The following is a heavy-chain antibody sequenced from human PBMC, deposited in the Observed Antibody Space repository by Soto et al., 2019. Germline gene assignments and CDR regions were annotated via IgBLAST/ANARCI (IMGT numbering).Heavy chain of an antibody. CDR1: GGTFSSYT. J-gene: IGHJ4*02. CDR3: ANLNDYDLLDY. V-gene: IGHV1-69*02. CDR2: IIPILGIA. Sequence: QVQLVQSGAEVKKPGSSVKVSCKASGGTFSSYTISWVRQTPGQGLEWMGRIIPILGIANYAQKFQGRVTITADKSTSSADMKLGTLRSEDTAVYYCANLNDYDLLDYWGKVNRYTVSS. D-gene: IGHD4-17*01.